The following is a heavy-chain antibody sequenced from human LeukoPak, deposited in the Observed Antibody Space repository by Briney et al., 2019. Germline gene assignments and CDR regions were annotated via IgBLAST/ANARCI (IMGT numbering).Heavy chain of an antibody. CDR1: GGSISSYY. Sequence: SETLSLTCTVSGGSISSYYWSWIRQPPGKGLEWIGYIYYSGSTNYNPSLKSRVTISVDTSKNQFSLKLSSVTAADTAVYYCAREELGATNFFDYWSQGTLVTVSS. V-gene: IGHV4-59*01. CDR3: AREELGATNFFDY. J-gene: IGHJ4*02. D-gene: IGHD1-26*01. CDR2: IYYSGST.